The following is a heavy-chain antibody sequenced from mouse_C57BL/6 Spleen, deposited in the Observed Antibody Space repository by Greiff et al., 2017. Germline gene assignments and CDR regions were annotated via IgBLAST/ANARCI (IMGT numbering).Heavy chain of an antibody. Sequence: VQLQQSGAELARPGASVKLSCKASGYTFTSYGISWVKQRTGQGLEWIGEIYPRSGNTYYNEKFKGKATLTADKSSSTAYMELRSLTSEDSAVYFCAREDYDYDGPYAMDYWGQGTSVTVSS. D-gene: IGHD2-4*01. J-gene: IGHJ4*01. CDR2: IYPRSGNT. CDR1: GYTFTSYG. CDR3: AREDYDYDGPYAMDY. V-gene: IGHV1-81*01.